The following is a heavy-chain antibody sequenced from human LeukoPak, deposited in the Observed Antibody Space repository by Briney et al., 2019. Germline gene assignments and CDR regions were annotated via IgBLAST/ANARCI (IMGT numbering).Heavy chain of an antibody. CDR3: ARADIVVVVATPYFDY. V-gene: IGHV4-34*01. Sequence: PSETLSLTCAVYGGSFSGYYLSWVRQPPGKGLEWVGEINNSGSTNYNTSLKSRVTISVDPSKNQFSLKLSSVTAADTAVYYCARADIVVVVATPYFDYWGQGTLVTVSS. D-gene: IGHD2-15*01. CDR2: INNSGST. J-gene: IGHJ4*02. CDR1: GGSFSGYY.